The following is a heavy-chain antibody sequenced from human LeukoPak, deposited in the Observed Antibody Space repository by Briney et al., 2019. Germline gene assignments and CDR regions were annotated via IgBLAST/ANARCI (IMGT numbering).Heavy chain of an antibody. V-gene: IGHV1-69*13. Sequence: ASVKVSCKVSGYTLTELSMHWVRQAPGQGLEWMGGIIPIFGTVNYAQNLQGRVTITADEYTSTAYMELRSLISEDTAVYYCARSPGIAVTSAYGMDVWGQGTTVIVSS. CDR3: ARSPGIAVTSAYGMDV. J-gene: IGHJ6*02. CDR1: GYTLTELS. D-gene: IGHD6-19*01. CDR2: IIPIFGTV.